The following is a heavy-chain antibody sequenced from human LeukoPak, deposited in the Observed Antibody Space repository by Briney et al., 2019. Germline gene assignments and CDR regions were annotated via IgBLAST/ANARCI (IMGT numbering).Heavy chain of an antibody. CDR3: ARFPYSSGADY. CDR2: IYYSGST. J-gene: IGHJ4*02. V-gene: IGHV4-59*01. Sequence: SETLSLTCTVSGGSTSSYYWSWIRQPPGKGLEWIGYIYYSGSTNYNPSLKSRVTISVDTSKNQFSLKLSSVTAADTAVYYCARFPYSSGADYWGQGTLVTVSS. CDR1: GGSTSSYY. D-gene: IGHD6-19*01.